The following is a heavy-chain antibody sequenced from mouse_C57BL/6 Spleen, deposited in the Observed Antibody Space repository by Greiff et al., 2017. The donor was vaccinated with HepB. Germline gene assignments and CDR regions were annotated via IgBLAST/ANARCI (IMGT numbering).Heavy chain of an antibody. V-gene: IGHV5-4*01. CDR2: ISDGGSYT. CDR1: GFTFSSYA. Sequence: EVHLVESGGGLVKPGGSLKLSCAASGFTFSSYAMSWVRQTPEKRLEWVATISDGGSYTYYPDNVKGRFTISRDNAKNNLYLQMSHLKSEDTAMYYCARERGPFAYWGQGTLVTVSA. J-gene: IGHJ3*01. CDR3: ARERGPFAY.